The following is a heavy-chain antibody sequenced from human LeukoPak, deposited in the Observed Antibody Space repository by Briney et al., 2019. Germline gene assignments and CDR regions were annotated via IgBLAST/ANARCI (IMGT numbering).Heavy chain of an antibody. CDR3: ARHRDCSSTSCYTPNDAFDI. J-gene: IGHJ3*02. D-gene: IGHD2-2*02. Sequence: GESLKISCMGSGYSFTSYWIGWVRQMPGKGLEWMGIIYPGDSDTRYSPSFQGQVTISADKSISTAYLQWSSLKASDTAMYYCARHRDCSSTSCYTPNDAFDIWGQGTMVTVSS. V-gene: IGHV5-51*01. CDR2: IYPGDSDT. CDR1: GYSFTSYW.